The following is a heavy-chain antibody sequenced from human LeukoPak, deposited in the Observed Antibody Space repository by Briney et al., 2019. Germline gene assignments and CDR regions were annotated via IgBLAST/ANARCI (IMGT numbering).Heavy chain of an antibody. CDR3: ARVNYAAAGPNNWFDP. CDR1: GDSVSSNSAA. V-gene: IGHV6-1*01. CDR2: TYYRSKWYN. Sequence: SQTPSLTCAISGDSVSSNSAAWNWIRQSPSRGLEWLGRTYYRSKWYNDYAVSVKSRITINPDTSKNQFSLQLNSVTPEDTAVYYCARVNYAAAGPNNWFDPWAREPWSPSPQ. D-gene: IGHD6-13*01. J-gene: IGHJ5*02.